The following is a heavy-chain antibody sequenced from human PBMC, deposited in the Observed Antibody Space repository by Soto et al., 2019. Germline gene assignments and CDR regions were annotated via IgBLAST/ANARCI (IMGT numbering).Heavy chain of an antibody. Sequence: ASVKVSCKASGYTFTSYGISWVRQAPGQGLEWMGWISAYNGNTNYAQKLQGRVTMTTDTSTSTAYMELRSLGSDDTAVYYCAGTGGRYDFWSGRVFDPWGQGTLVTVSS. CDR2: ISAYNGNT. J-gene: IGHJ5*02. CDR1: GYTFTSYG. D-gene: IGHD3-3*01. V-gene: IGHV1-18*01. CDR3: AGTGGRYDFWSGRVFDP.